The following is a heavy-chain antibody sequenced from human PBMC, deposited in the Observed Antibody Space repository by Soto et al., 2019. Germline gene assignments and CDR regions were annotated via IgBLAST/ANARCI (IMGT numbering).Heavy chain of an antibody. CDR3: ARELLWFGEYGAFDY. CDR2: IYHSGST. J-gene: IGHJ4*02. CDR1: GGSISSGGYS. Sequence: SETLSLTCAVSGGSISSGGYSWSWIRQPPGKGLEWIGYIYHSGSTYYNPSLKSRVTISVDRSKNQFSLKLSSVTAADTAVYYCARELLWFGEYGAFDYWGQATMVTV. D-gene: IGHD3-10*01. V-gene: IGHV4-30-2*01.